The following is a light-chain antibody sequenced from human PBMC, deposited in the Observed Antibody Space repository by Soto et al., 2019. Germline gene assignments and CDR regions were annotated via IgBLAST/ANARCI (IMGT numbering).Light chain of an antibody. CDR1: QTVSNN. J-gene: IGKJ5*01. V-gene: IGKV3-11*01. CDR3: QQRAKWPGT. Sequence: EIVLTQSPATLSLSPGERATLSCRASQTVSNNLAWYQQRPGQAPRLLIYGASSRATGIPDRFSGSGSGTDFTLTISRLEPEDFAVYYCQQRAKWPGTFGQGTRLEIK. CDR2: GAS.